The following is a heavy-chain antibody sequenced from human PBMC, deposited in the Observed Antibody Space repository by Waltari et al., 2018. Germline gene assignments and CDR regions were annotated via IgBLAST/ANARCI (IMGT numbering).Heavy chain of an antibody. Sequence: QVQLVQSGAEMKKPGASVKVSCKSSGYTFTDNYIHWVRQAPGQGFEWLGWINPNNGGTLYAQKFLDRVTMTRDTSVSTVYMELSRLTSDDTAVYYCGRSSGAAGNGWFFDLWGRGTLVTVSS. J-gene: IGHJ2*01. V-gene: IGHV1-2*02. CDR3: GRSSGAAGNGWFFDL. D-gene: IGHD6-13*01. CDR2: INPNNGGT. CDR1: GYTFTDNY.